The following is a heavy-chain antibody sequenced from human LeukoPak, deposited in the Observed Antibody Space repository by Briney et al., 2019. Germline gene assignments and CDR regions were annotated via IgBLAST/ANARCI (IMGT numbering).Heavy chain of an antibody. J-gene: IGHJ3*02. CDR1: GGSISSYY. Sequence: PSETLSLTCTVSGGSISSYYWSWIRQPPGKGLEWIGYIYYSGSTNYNPSLKSRVTISVDTSKNQFSLKLSSVTAADTAVYYCARDLETGDGYNSGVGAFDIWGRGTMVTVSS. V-gene: IGHV4-59*01. CDR2: IYYSGST. CDR3: ARDLETGDGYNSGVGAFDI. D-gene: IGHD5-24*01.